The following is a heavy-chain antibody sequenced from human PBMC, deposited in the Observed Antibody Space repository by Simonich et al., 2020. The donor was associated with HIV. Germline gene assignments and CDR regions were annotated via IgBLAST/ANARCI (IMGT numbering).Heavy chain of an antibody. CDR1: GFTFSSYA. V-gene: IGHV3-30*07. D-gene: IGHD3-9*01. Sequence: GGGGVQPGRSLRLSCAASGFTFSSYAMHWVRQAPGKGLEWVAVLAYDGRNIYYADSVKGRFTISRDNSKNTLYLQMNSLRAEDTAVYYCARDLESPIQYSDWPIAYWGQGTLVTVSS. CDR3: ARDLESPIQYSDWPIAY. J-gene: IGHJ4*02. CDR2: LAYDGRNI.